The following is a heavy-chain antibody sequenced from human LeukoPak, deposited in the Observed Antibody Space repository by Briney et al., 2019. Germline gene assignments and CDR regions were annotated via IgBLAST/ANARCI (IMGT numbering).Heavy chain of an antibody. Sequence: PGGSLRLSCAASGFTVSSSYMSWVRQAPGKGLEWVSLIYSGGSTYYAASVKGRFTISRDDSKNTLYLQMSSLRPEDTAVYYCSKGYNYAYEYWGQGTLVTVSP. CDR3: SKGYNYAYEY. J-gene: IGHJ4*02. CDR1: GFTVSSSY. D-gene: IGHD5-18*01. V-gene: IGHV3-53*01. CDR2: IYSGGST.